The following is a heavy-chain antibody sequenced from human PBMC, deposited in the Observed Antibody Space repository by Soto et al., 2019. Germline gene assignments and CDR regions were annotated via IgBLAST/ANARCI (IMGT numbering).Heavy chain of an antibody. J-gene: IGHJ4*02. Sequence: GESLKISCTGSGYSFSTYWIAWVRQIPGKGLEWMGIIYPGDSDTRYSPSFQGQVTISADKCTKTAYLQWSSLKASDTAIYYCARLPQFLGFGASTARPYYFNYWGPGTLVTVSS. CDR1: GYSFSTYW. V-gene: IGHV5-51*01. D-gene: IGHD3-10*01. CDR2: IYPGDSDT. CDR3: ARLPQFLGFGASTARPYYFNY.